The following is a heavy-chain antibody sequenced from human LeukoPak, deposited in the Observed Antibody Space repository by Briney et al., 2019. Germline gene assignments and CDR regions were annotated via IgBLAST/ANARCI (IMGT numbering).Heavy chain of an antibody. CDR1: GYTFTSYY. D-gene: IGHD2-15*01. V-gene: IGHV1-46*01. CDR2: INPSGGST. CDR3: ARGCCSGGSCYRGHNWFDP. J-gene: IGHJ5*02. Sequence: ASVKVSCKASGYTFTSYYMHWVRQAPGQGLEWMGIINPSGGSTSYAQRFQGRVTMTRDTSTSTVYMELSSLRSEDTAVYYCARGCCSGGSCYRGHNWFDPWGQGTLVTVSS.